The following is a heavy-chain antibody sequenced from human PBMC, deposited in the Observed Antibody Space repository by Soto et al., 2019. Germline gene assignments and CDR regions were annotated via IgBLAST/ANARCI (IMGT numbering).Heavy chain of an antibody. Sequence: QVQLQQWGAGLLKTSETLSLSCAVYGGSFSGYYWTWIRQPPGKGLEWIGEINHSGSTDYKPSPERLVTKSIDTSKNHFPLTLSSVTAADTAVYSCARGRKGDSSSWYVYWGQGTLVTVSS. D-gene: IGHD6-13*01. J-gene: IGHJ4*02. CDR1: GGSFSGYY. CDR2: INHSGST. CDR3: ARGRKGDSSSWYVY. V-gene: IGHV4-34*01.